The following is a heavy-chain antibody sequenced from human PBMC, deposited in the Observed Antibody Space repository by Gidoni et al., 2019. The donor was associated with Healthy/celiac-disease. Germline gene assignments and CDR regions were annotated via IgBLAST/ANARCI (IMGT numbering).Heavy chain of an antibody. D-gene: IGHD6-19*01. J-gene: IGHJ6*04. V-gene: IGHV3-30*18. CDR3: AKAVAGGGDGMDV. Sequence: QVQLVESGGGVVQPGRSLRLSCAASGFTFSSYGLHWVRQAPGKGLEWVAVRSYDGSNKYYADSVKGRFTISRDNSKNTLYLQMNSLRAEDTAVYYCAKAVAGGGDGMDVWGKGTTVTVSS. CDR1: GFTFSSYG. CDR2: RSYDGSNK.